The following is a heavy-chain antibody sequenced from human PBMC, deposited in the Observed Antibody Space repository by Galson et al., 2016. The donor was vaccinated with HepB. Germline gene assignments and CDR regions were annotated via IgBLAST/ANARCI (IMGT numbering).Heavy chain of an antibody. Sequence: QSGAEVKKPGESLKVSCKASGYTFTKYLIGWVRQAPGQGLEWMGWIAPYNGNTNYAQRIQGRVTMTTDTSTRIAYMELRSLRTDDTAVYYCARYRGYSSAYLDYWGQGTLVTVSS. V-gene: IGHV1-18*01. J-gene: IGHJ4*02. CDR1: GYTFTKYL. CDR2: IAPYNGNT. D-gene: IGHD2-15*01. CDR3: ARYRGYSSAYLDY.